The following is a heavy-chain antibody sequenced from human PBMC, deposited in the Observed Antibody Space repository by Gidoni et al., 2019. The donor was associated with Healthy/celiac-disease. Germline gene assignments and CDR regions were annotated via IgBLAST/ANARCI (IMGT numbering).Heavy chain of an antibody. V-gene: IGHV3-23*01. Sequence: VQLLESGGGLVQPGGSLRLSCTASGFTFSSYAMRWVRPAPGKGLEWVSAISGSGGSTYYADSVKGRFTISRDNSKNTLYLQMNSLRDEDTAVYYCAKGAVRWRGYFDYWGQGTLVTVSS. D-gene: IGHD3-10*01. CDR3: AKGAVRWRGYFDY. CDR2: ISGSGGST. J-gene: IGHJ4*02. CDR1: GFTFSSYA.